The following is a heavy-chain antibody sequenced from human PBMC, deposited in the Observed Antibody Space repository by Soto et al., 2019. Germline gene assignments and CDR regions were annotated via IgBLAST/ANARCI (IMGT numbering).Heavy chain of an antibody. D-gene: IGHD2-21*01. CDR3: TTDSYTPDHIVVVIAIHNFDY. J-gene: IGHJ4*02. Sequence: EVQLVESGGGLVKPGGSLRLSCAASGFTFSNAWMSWVRQAPGKGLEWVGRIKSKTDGGTTDYAAPVKGRFTISRDDSKNTLYLQMNSLKTEDTAVYYCTTDSYTPDHIVVVIAIHNFDYWGQGTLVTVSS. CDR2: IKSKTDGGTT. CDR1: GFTFSNAW. V-gene: IGHV3-15*01.